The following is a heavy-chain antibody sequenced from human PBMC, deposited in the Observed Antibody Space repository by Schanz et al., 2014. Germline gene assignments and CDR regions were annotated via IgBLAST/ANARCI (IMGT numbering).Heavy chain of an antibody. Sequence: QVQLVESGGGVVQPGRSLRLSCAASGFMFSSYGMHWVRQAPGKGLEWVGVISYDGSKRSYADSVRGRFTISRDSSKNTLFLQMNSLRTEDTAVYYCARLDPYCRSGTCSRAFDFWGQGTMVTVSS. J-gene: IGHJ3*01. CDR2: ISYDGSKR. CDR1: GFMFSSYG. CDR3: ARLDPYCRSGTCSRAFDF. V-gene: IGHV3-30*03. D-gene: IGHD2-15*01.